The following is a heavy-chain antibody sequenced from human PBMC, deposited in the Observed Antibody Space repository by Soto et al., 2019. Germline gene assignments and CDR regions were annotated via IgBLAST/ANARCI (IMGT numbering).Heavy chain of an antibody. V-gene: IGHV3-21*01. CDR1: GFTFSSYA. CDR3: GFMQYCSGGSCPQGRYYYYMDV. CDR2: IISSSSYI. J-gene: IGHJ6*03. Sequence: GSLRLSCAASGFTFSSYAMSWVRQAPGKGLEWVSSIISSSSYIYYADSLKGRFTISRDNAKNSLYLQMNSLRAEDTAVYYCGFMQYCSGGSCPQGRYYYYMDVWGKGTTVTVSS. D-gene: IGHD2-15*01.